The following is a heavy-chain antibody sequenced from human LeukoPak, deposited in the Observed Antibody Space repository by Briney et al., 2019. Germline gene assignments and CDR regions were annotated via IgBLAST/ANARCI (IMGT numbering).Heavy chain of an antibody. J-gene: IGHJ5*02. CDR2: LYYSGST. Sequence: SETLSLTCTVSGGSISSSSYYWGWIRQPPGKGLEWIGSLYYSGSTYYNPSLKSRVTISVDTSKNQFSLKLSSVTAADTAVYYCARRWDIVVVPAAIPVVDWFDPWGQGTLVTVSS. D-gene: IGHD2-2*01. V-gene: IGHV4-39*01. CDR1: GGSISSSSYY. CDR3: ARRWDIVVVPAAIPVVDWFDP.